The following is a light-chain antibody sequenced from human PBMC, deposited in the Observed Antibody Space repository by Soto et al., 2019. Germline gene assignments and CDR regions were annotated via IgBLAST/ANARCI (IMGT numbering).Light chain of an antibody. CDR3: SSYTSSSSYV. CDR2: DVS. Sequence: QSVLTQPASVSGSPGQSITISCTGTSSDVGGYNYVSWYQQHPGKAPKLMIYDVSNRPSGVSNRFSGSKSGNTASLTISGLQADDEAEYYCSSYTSSSSYVFGTGTKVTVL. J-gene: IGLJ1*01. V-gene: IGLV2-14*01. CDR1: SSDVGGYNY.